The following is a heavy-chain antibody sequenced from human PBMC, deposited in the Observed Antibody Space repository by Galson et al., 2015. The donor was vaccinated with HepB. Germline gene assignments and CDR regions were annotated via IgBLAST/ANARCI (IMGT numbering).Heavy chain of an antibody. CDR3: AKSRGLGGKGGDY. V-gene: IGHV6-1*01. D-gene: IGHD4-23*01. J-gene: IGHJ4*02. Sequence: CAISGDSVSSNSAAWNWIRQSPSRGLEWLGRTYYRSKWYNDYAVSVKSRITINPDTSKNRFSLQLNSVTPEDTAVYYCAKSRGLGGKGGDYWGQGTLDTVSS. CDR2: TYYRSKWYN. CDR1: GDSVSSNSAA.